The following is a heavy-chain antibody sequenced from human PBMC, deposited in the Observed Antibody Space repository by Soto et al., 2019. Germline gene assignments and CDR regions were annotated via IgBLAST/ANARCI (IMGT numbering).Heavy chain of an antibody. D-gene: IGHD1-26*01. CDR2: ISSGSAYI. J-gene: IGHJ5*02. CDR3: ARDQGGSYDSWFDP. CDR1: TFSMYS. Sequence: EVQVVESGGGLVKPGGSLRLSCTFTFSMYSMNWVRQAPGKGLEWVAYISSGSAYIKYAESVKGRFTISRDNAKNSLHLQMTSLRAEDTAIYHCARDQGGSYDSWFDPWGQGTLVTVSS. V-gene: IGHV3-21*06.